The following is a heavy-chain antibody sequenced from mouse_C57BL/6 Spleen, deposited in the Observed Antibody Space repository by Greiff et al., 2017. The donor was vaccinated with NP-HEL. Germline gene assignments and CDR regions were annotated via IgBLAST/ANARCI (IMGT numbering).Heavy chain of an antibody. CDR1: GYAFSSYW. D-gene: IGHD2-5*01. CDR2: IYPGDGDT. CDR3: ARSNSNSWFAY. J-gene: IGHJ3*01. V-gene: IGHV1-80*01. Sequence: QVQLKESGAELVKPGASVKISCKASGYAFSSYWMNWVKQRPGKGLEWIGQIYPGDGDTNYNGKFKGKATLTADKSSSTAYMQLSGLTSEDSAVYFCARSNSNSWFAYWGQGTLVTVSA.